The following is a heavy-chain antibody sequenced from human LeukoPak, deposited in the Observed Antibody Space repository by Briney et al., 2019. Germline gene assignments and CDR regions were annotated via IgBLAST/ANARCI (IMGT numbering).Heavy chain of an antibody. CDR1: GFSFSTYG. V-gene: IGHV3-33*01. CDR3: AGDTPPGGDYYFDY. CDR2: IWNAGTNT. J-gene: IGHJ4*02. Sequence: GGPLRLSCAASGFSFSTYGMLCVRQAPGKGLEWVALIWNAGTNTYYADSVKGRYTISRDNSKNTLYLQMNSLRAEDTAVYYCAGDTPPGGDYYFDYWGQGTLVIVSS. D-gene: IGHD3-16*01.